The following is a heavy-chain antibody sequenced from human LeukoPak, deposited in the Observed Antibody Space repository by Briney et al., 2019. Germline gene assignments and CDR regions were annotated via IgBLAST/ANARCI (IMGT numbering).Heavy chain of an antibody. J-gene: IGHJ6*02. Sequence: SETLSLTCTVSGGSISSGGYYWSWIRQHPGKGLEWIGYIYYSGSTYYNPSLKSRVTISVDTSKNQFSLKLSSVTAADTAVYYCARVVRHYYYYGMDVWGQGTTVTVSS. D-gene: IGHD3-10*01. CDR1: GGSISSGGYY. V-gene: IGHV4-31*03. CDR2: IYYSGST. CDR3: ARVVRHYYYYGMDV.